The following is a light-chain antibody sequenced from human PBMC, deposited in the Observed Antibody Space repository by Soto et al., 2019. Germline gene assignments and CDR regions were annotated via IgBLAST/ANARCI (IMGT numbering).Light chain of an antibody. Sequence: DILVTQSPSTLSASPGERATLSCRASQSIGNDFAWYQQKPGKAPTLLISATSTRASGVPSRFSGSGSGTDFTLTISSVQSEDVAVYYCQEYADPPLTFGGGAKVEIE. V-gene: IGKV3-15*01. CDR2: ATS. CDR1: QSIGND. J-gene: IGKJ4*01. CDR3: QEYADPPLT.